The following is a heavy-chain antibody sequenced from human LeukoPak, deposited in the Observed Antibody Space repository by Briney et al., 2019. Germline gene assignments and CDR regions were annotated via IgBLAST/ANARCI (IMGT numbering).Heavy chain of an antibody. D-gene: IGHD3-3*01. Sequence: RASVKVSCKASGGTFSSYAISWVRQAPGQGLEWMGGIILIFGTANYAQKFQGRVTITTDESTSTAYMELSSLRSEDTAVYYCARDLGSYDSDEWFDPWGQGTLVTVSS. CDR3: ARDLGSYDSDEWFDP. CDR2: IILIFGTA. J-gene: IGHJ5*02. CDR1: GGTFSSYA. V-gene: IGHV1-69*05.